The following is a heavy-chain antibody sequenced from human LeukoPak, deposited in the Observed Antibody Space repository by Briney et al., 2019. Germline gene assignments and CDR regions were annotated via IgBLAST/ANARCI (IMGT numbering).Heavy chain of an antibody. CDR2: ISAYNGNT. J-gene: IGHJ6*02. D-gene: IGHD3-3*01. V-gene: IGHV1-18*01. Sequence: ASVKVSCKSSGYIFTSYGITWVRQAPGQGLEWMGWISAYNGNTNYAQKLQGRVTMTRDTSTSTVYMELSSLRSEDTAVYYCARDRRYYDFWSGYYYYYYGMDVWGQGTTVTVSS. CDR1: GYIFTSYG. CDR3: ARDRRYYDFWSGYYYYYYGMDV.